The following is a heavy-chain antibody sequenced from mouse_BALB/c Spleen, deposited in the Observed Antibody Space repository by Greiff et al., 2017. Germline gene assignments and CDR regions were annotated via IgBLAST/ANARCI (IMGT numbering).Heavy chain of an antibody. J-gene: IGHJ4*01. CDR1: GFTFSSYT. V-gene: IGHV5-12-2*01. D-gene: IGHD1-1*02. Sequence: EVMLVESGGGLVQPGGSLKLSCAASGFTFSSYTMYWVRQTPETRLEWVAYISNGGGSTYYPDTVKGRFTISSDNAKNTLYLQMSSLTSEDTAMYYCARHYGLYAMDYWGQGTSVTVSS. CDR2: ISNGGGST. CDR3: ARHYGLYAMDY.